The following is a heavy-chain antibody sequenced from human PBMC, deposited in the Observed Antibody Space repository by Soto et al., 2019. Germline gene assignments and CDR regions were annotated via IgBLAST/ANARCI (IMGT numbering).Heavy chain of an antibody. CDR1: GFIFSNYA. CDR2: ITVDGRTT. D-gene: IGHD2-2*01. J-gene: IGHJ3*02. CDR3: ARVAYCGTPSCYGRAAFDI. Sequence: GGSLRLSCAASGFIFSNYAMHWVRQTPGTGLVWVSRITVDGRTTTYADSVKGRFTISRDNAKNTLYLQMNSLRADDTAVYYCARVAYCGTPSCYGRAAFDIWGQGTTVTVSS. V-gene: IGHV3-74*01.